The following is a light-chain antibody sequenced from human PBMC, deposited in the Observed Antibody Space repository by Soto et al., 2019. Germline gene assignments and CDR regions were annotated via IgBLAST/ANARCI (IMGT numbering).Light chain of an antibody. CDR1: QSVDNK. V-gene: IGKV3D-15*01. CDR2: YAS. Sequence: EIVMTQSPATLSVSPGESATLSCRASQSVDNKLAWYQQKPGQAPRLLIYYASTRATGVPARFSGSGSGAEFTLTISSLQSAGFPVYDCHHHNDRFKTFGQGTKREI. J-gene: IGKJ2*01. CDR3: HHHNDRFKT.